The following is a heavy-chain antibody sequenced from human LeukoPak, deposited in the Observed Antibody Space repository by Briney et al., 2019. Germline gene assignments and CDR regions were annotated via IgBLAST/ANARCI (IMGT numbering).Heavy chain of an antibody. D-gene: IGHD4-17*01. CDR2: INHSGST. V-gene: IGHV4-34*01. Sequence: SETLSLTCAVYGGSFSGYYWSWIRQPPGKGLEWIGEINHSGSTNYNPSLKSRVTISVDPSKNQFSLKLSSVTAADTAVYYCARVGSYGDYVLDYWGQGTLVTVSS. CDR1: GGSFSGYY. J-gene: IGHJ4*02. CDR3: ARVGSYGDYVLDY.